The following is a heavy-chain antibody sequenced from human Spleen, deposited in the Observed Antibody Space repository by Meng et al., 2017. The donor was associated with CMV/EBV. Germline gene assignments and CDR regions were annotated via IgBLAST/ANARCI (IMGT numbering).Heavy chain of an antibody. D-gene: IGHD4-23*01. Sequence: FTFTYAWMTWVRQAPGKGLEWVGRIKSKTDGGTTDYAAPVKGRFTISRDDSRNTLYLQMNSLKTEDTAVYYCTTDWVTSAPYGMDVWGQGSTVTVSS. J-gene: IGHJ6*02. V-gene: IGHV3-15*01. CDR1: FTFTYAW. CDR3: TTDWVTSAPYGMDV. CDR2: IKSKTDGGTT.